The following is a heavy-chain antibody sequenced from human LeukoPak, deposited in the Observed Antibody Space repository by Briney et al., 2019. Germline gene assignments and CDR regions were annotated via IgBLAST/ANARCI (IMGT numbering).Heavy chain of an antibody. CDR2: IYYSGST. J-gene: IGHJ6*02. V-gene: IGHV4-59*01. CDR1: GGSISSYY. CDR3: ARTMVRLPGYYYGMDV. Sequence: PSETLSLTCTVSGGSISSYYWSWIRQPPGKGLEWIGYIYYSGSTNYNPSLKSRVTISVDTSKNQFSLKLSSVTAADTAVYYCARTMVRLPGYYYGMDVWGQGTTVTVSS. D-gene: IGHD3-10*01.